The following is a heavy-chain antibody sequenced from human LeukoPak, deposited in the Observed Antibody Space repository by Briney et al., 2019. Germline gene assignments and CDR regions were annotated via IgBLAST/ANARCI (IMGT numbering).Heavy chain of an antibody. V-gene: IGHV1-2*06. D-gene: IGHD3-22*01. Sequence: ASVKVPCKASGYTFTGYYMHWVRQAPGQGLEWMGRINPNSGGTNYAQKFQGRVTMTRDTSISTAYMELSRLRSDDTAVYYCARNRRITMIVDDAFDIWGQGTMVTVSS. J-gene: IGHJ3*02. CDR2: INPNSGGT. CDR1: GYTFTGYY. CDR3: ARNRRITMIVDDAFDI.